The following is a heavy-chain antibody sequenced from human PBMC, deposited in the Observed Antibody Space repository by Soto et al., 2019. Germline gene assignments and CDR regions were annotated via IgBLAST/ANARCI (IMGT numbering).Heavy chain of an antibody. CDR3: ERCRYGAY. D-gene: IGHD4-17*01. J-gene: IGHJ4*02. CDR1: GYACTTYG. CDR2: ISAHNGNT. V-gene: IGHV1-18*01. Sequence: QVHLVQSGAEVKKPGASVKVSCQGSGYACTTYGITWVRQAPGQGLEWMGWISAHNGNTNYAQKLQGRVTVTRDTSPSPAYMELRSLRSDDTAGYCCERCRYGAYWGQGALVTVSS.